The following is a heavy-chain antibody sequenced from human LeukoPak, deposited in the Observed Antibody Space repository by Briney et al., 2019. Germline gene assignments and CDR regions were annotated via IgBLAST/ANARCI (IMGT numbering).Heavy chain of an antibody. J-gene: IGHJ4*02. CDR1: GVSFNSFY. CDR3: AGGGDSGWAIDN. D-gene: IGHD6-19*01. CDR2: IDTQSQTV. V-gene: IGHV3-48*02. Sequence: PGGSLRLSRTVSGVSFNSFYMNWVRQAPGKGLEWISYIDTQSQTVYYADSMRGRFTISRDNAKNSLYLQINSLRDEDTALYYCAGGGDSGWAIDNWGQGTLVIVSS.